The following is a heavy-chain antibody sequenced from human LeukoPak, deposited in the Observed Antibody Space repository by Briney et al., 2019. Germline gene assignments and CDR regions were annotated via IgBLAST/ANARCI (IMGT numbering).Heavy chain of an antibody. D-gene: IGHD3-10*01. CDR3: ARDYYGSGSYYNNWFDP. CDR2: IYHSGST. CDR1: GGSISSGGYS. V-gene: IGHV4-30-2*01. J-gene: IGHJ5*02. Sequence: SSQTLSLTCAVSGGSISSGGYSWSWIRQPPGKGLEWIGYIYHSGSTYYNPSLKSRVTISVDRSKNQFSLKLSSVTAADTAVYYCARDYYGSGSYYNNWFDPWGQGTLVTVSS.